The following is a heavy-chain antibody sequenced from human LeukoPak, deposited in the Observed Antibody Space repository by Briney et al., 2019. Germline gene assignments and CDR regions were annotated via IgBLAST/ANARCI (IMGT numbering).Heavy chain of an antibody. Sequence: SETLSLTCTVSGGSISSYYWSWIRQPPGKGLEWIGYIYYSGSTNYNPSLKSRVTISVDTSKNQFSLKLSSVTAADTAVYYCTRGIDGDYYYGMDVWGQGTTVTVSS. CDR3: TRGIDGDYYYGMDV. CDR2: IYYSGST. D-gene: IGHD4-17*01. CDR1: GGSISSYY. J-gene: IGHJ6*02. V-gene: IGHV4-59*01.